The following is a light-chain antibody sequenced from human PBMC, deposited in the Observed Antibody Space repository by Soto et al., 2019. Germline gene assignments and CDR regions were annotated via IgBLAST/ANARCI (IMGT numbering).Light chain of an antibody. J-gene: IGKJ2*01. CDR1: QSVRTSD. CDR2: GAF. V-gene: IGKV3-20*01. CDR3: QHCGNSRYT. Sequence: EVVLTQSPGTLSLSPVERATLSCRASQSVRTSDVTWYQHQPGQAPRLLIYGAFNRATDIPDRFSGSGSGTDFTLTISRLEAEDFAVYYCQHCGNSRYTFGQGTRLEIK.